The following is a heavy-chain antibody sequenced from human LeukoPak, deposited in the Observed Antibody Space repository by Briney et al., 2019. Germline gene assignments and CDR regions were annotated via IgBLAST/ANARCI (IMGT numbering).Heavy chain of an antibody. Sequence: PGGSLRLSCVASGSTFSSYEMNWVRQAPGQGLEWVSYISSSGGLMNYADSVKGRFTISRDNAKNSLYLQMNSLRVEDTAFYYCAGGNGHWGQGTLVTVSS. CDR2: ISSSGGLM. CDR3: AGGNGH. V-gene: IGHV3-48*03. CDR1: GSTFSSYE. J-gene: IGHJ4*02. D-gene: IGHD4-23*01.